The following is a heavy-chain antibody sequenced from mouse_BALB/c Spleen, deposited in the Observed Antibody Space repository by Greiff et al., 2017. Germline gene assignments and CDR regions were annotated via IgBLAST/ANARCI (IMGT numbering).Heavy chain of an antibody. V-gene: IGHV14-3*02. Sequence: EVQLVESGAELVKPGASVKLSCTASGFNIKDTYMHWVKQRPEQGLEWIGRIDPANGNTKYDPKFQGKATITAATSSNTAYLQLSSLTSEDTAVYYCAREFYYYGRNYAMDYWGQGTSVTVSS. CDR3: AREFYYYGRNYAMDY. CDR1: GFNIKDTY. D-gene: IGHD1-1*01. J-gene: IGHJ4*01. CDR2: IDPANGNT.